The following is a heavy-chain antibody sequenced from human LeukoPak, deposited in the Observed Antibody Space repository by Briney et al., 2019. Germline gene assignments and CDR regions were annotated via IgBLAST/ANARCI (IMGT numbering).Heavy chain of an antibody. CDR2: IIPIFGTA. J-gene: IGHJ6*02. Sequence: GASVKVSCKASGGTFSSYAISWVRQAPGQGLEWMGGIIPIFGTANYAQKFQGRVTITADESTSTAYMELSSLRSEDTAVYYCATRIAAAGYYYYYYGMDVWGQGTTVTVSS. D-gene: IGHD6-13*01. CDR1: GGTFSSYA. V-gene: IGHV1-69*13. CDR3: ATRIAAAGYYYYYYGMDV.